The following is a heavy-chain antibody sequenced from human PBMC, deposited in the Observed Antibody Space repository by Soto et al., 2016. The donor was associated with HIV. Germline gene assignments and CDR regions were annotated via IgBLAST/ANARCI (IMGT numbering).Heavy chain of an antibody. CDR3: ARGRCLHYYGSGSPKFDY. V-gene: IGHV1-8*01. CDR2: MNVNSGNT. D-gene: IGHD3-10*01. CDR1: GYTFSNYD. Sequence: QVQLVQSGAEVKKPGASVKVSCKASGYTFSNYDLNWVRQATGQGLEWMGWMNVNSGNTGYAQKFQGRVTITRNTSINTAYMELSSLRSEDTAVYYCARGRCLHYYGSGSPKFDYWGQGTLVSVSS. J-gene: IGHJ4*02.